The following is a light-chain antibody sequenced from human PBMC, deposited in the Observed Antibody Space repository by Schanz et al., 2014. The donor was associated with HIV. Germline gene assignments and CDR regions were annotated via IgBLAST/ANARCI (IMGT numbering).Light chain of an antibody. CDR2: GES. CDR3: HSSDGLSLGV. Sequence: NFMLTQPHSVSASPGETATISCTRSSGSIADNCVQWYQHRPGSAPTAILYGESQRPSGVSDRFSGSIDRSSNSASLIISGLNTEDEADYFCHSSDGLSLGVFGGGTKVTVL. V-gene: IGLV6-57*04. CDR1: SGSIADNC. J-gene: IGLJ3*02.